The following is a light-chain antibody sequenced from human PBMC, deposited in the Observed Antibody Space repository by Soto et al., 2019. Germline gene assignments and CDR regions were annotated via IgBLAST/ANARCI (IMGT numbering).Light chain of an antibody. CDR3: SSYTSSSTS. J-gene: IGLJ1*01. CDR1: SSDVGGYNY. CDR2: DVS. Sequence: QSALTQPASVSGSPGRSITISCTGTSSDVGGYNYVSWYQQHPGKAPKLMIYDVSNRPSGVSNRFSGSKSGNTASLTISGLQAEDEADYYCSSYTSSSTSFGTGTKVTVL. V-gene: IGLV2-14*01.